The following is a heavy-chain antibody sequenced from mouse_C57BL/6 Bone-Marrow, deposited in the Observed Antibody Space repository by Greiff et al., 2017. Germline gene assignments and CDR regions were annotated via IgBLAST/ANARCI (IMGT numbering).Heavy chain of an antibody. CDR1: GYAFSSSW. J-gene: IGHJ2*01. Sequence: VKLMESGPELVKPGASVKISCKASGYAFSSSWMNWVKQRPGKGLEWIGRIYPGDGDTNYNGKFKGKATLTADKSSSTAYMQLSSLTSEDSAVYFCAREVVTYYFDYWGQGTTLTVAS. V-gene: IGHV1-82*01. CDR2: IYPGDGDT. CDR3: AREVVTYYFDY. D-gene: IGHD2-3*01.